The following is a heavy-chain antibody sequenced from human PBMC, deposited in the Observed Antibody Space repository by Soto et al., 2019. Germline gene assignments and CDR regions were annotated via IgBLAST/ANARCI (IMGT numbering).Heavy chain of an antibody. CDR2: TYYRSKWYN. J-gene: IGHJ4*02. Sequence: SQTLSLTCAISGDSVSSNSAAWNWIRQSPSRGLEWLGRTYYRSKWYNDYAVSVKSRITINPDTSKNQFSLQLNSVTPEDTAVYYCARDRGVEMATIGYFDYWGQGTLVTVSS. CDR1: GDSVSSNSAA. D-gene: IGHD5-12*01. V-gene: IGHV6-1*01. CDR3: ARDRGVEMATIGYFDY.